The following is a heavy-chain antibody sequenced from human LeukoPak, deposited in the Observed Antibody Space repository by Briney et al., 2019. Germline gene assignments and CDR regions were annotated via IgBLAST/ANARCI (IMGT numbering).Heavy chain of an antibody. J-gene: IGHJ4*02. CDR1: GFTCSSYW. D-gene: IGHD3-22*01. V-gene: IGHV3-7*01. CDR3: ARDYYDSSGYNY. CDR2: IKQDGSEK. Sequence: PGGSLRLSCAASGFTCSSYWMSWVRQAPGKGLEWVANIKQDGSEKYYVDSVKGRFTISRDNAKNSLYLQMNSLRAEDTAVYYCARDYYDSSGYNYWGQGTLVTVSS.